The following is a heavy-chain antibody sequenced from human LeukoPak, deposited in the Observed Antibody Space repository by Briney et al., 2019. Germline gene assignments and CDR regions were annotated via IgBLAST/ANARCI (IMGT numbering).Heavy chain of an antibody. J-gene: IGHJ4*02. CDR2: IYPGESDT. Sequence: GESLKISCKGSGYSFTSYWIGWVRQMPGKGLRWMGIIYPGESDTRYSPSLQGQVPISAHKSISTAYLQWSSLKASDTAMYYCARPLTFSGFGDFDYWGQGTLVTVSS. CDR3: ARPLTFSGFGDFDY. D-gene: IGHD3-10*01. V-gene: IGHV5-51*01. CDR1: GYSFTSYW.